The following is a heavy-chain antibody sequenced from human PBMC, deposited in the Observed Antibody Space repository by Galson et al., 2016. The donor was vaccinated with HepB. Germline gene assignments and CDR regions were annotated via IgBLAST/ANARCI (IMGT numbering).Heavy chain of an antibody. CDR3: ARAEYGDYVAFFDY. J-gene: IGHJ4*02. V-gene: IGHV3-30*04. CDR1: GFIFSTYA. D-gene: IGHD4-17*01. Sequence: SLRLSCAASGFIFSTYAMHWVRQTPGKGLEWVATISDDGTNQYYVDSVKGRFTISRDNSKNTLYLQMNSLRPEDTAVYYCARAEYGDYVAFFDYWGQGTLVTVSS. CDR2: ISDDGTNQ.